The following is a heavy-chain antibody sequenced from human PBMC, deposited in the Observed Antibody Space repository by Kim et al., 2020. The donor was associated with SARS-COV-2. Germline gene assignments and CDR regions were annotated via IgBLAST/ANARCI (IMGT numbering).Heavy chain of an antibody. V-gene: IGHV4-31*03. D-gene: IGHD1-26*01. CDR3: ARAREEPEYYFDY. CDR2: IYYSGST. J-gene: IGHJ4*02. CDR1: GGSSGGGGYY. Sequence: SETLSLTCTVSGGSSGGGGYYWSWIRQHPGKGLEWIGYIYYSGSTYYNPSLKSRVTISVDTSKNQFSLKLSSVTAADTAVYYCARAREEPEYYFDYWGQGTLVTVSS.